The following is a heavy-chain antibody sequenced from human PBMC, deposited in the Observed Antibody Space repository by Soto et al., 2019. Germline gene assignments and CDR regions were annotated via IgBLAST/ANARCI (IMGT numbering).Heavy chain of an antibody. CDR3: ATSRYGDYTR. CDR2: IYSDGTT. D-gene: IGHD4-17*01. CDR1: GFSVRPNY. V-gene: IGHV3-53*01. J-gene: IGHJ4*02. Sequence: GGSLRLSCAPSGFSVRPNYMNWVRQAPGKGLEWVSLIYSDGTTYYADSVKGRFTISRDNSKNTLYRQMNSLRSVDTAVYYCATSRYGDYTRWGQGTLVTVSS.